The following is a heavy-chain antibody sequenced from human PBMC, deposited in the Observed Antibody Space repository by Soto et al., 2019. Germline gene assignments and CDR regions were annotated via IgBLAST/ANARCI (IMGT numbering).Heavy chain of an antibody. CDR1: GGSISSYY. D-gene: IGHD6-13*01. CDR2: IYYSGST. CDR3: AGGAAAGIYYYYYGMDV. Sequence: PSETLSLTCTVSGGSISSYYWSWIRQPPGKGLEWIGYIYYSGSTNYNPSLKSRVTISVDTSKNQFSLKLSSVTAADTAVYYCAGGAAAGIYYYYYGMDVWGQGTTVTVSS. J-gene: IGHJ6*02. V-gene: IGHV4-59*01.